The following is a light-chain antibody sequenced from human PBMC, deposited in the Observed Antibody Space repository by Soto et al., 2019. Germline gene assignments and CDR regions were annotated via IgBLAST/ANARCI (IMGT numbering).Light chain of an antibody. J-gene: IGLJ1*01. CDR1: NSDVGGYNY. V-gene: IGLV2-8*01. Sequence: QSALTQPPSASGYPGQSVTISCTGTNSDVGGYNYVSWYQQHPGKAPKLMIYGVSKRPSGVPDRFSGSKSGNTASLTVSGLQAEDEADYYCSSYAGSSSFDVFGTGTKLTVL. CDR2: GVS. CDR3: SSYAGSSSFDV.